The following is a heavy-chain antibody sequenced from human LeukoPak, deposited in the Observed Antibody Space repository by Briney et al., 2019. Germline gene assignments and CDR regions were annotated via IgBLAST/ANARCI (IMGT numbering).Heavy chain of an antibody. CDR2: INTDNGNT. CDR1: GTSFTTNA. Sequence: GASVKVSCKASGTSFTTNAMHWVRQAPGQRLEWMGWINTDNGNTHYLQKFQGRVTITRDTSASTTYMELSSLTSEDTAVYYRAREKNQQWVDCLQYWGQGTLVTVSS. J-gene: IGHJ4*02. CDR3: AREKNQQWVDCLQY. D-gene: IGHD1-26*01. V-gene: IGHV1-3*04.